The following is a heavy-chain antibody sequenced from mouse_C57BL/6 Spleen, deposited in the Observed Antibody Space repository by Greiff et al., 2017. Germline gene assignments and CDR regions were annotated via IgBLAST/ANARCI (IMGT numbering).Heavy chain of an antibody. D-gene: IGHD2-5*01. J-gene: IGHJ1*03. CDR1: GYSITSGYD. CDR3: AREGYSNWYFDV. Sequence: EVQGVESGPGMVKPSQSLSLTCTVTGYSITSGYDWHWIRHFPGNKLEWMGYISYSGSTNYNPSLKSRISITHDTSKNHFFLKLNSVTTEDTATYYCAREGYSNWYFDVWGTGTTVTVSS. CDR2: ISYSGST. V-gene: IGHV3-1*01.